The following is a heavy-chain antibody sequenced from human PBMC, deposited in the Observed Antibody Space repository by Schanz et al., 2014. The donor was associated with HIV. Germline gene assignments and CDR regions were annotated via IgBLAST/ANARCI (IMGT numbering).Heavy chain of an antibody. J-gene: IGHJ3*02. V-gene: IGHV3-23*04. CDR3: ARGAGDTDWGRI. CDR2: ITGSGSST. CDR1: GFTFRSND. Sequence: EVQLVESGGGLIQPGGSLRLSCAASGFTFRSNDMSWVRQAPGKGLEWVSSITGSGSSTYYADSVKGRFTISRDNSKNTLFLQLNSLRAEDTAVYYCARGAGDTDWGRIWGQGTLVTVSS. D-gene: IGHD5-18*01.